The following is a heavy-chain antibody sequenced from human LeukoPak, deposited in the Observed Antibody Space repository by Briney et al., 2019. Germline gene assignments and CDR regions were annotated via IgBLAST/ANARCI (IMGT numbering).Heavy chain of an antibody. V-gene: IGHV4-34*01. CDR3: ARGAYDFWSGPEKYYFDY. CDR1: GGSFSGYY. D-gene: IGHD3-3*01. Sequence: PSETLSLTCAVYGGSFSGYYWSWIRQPPGKGLEWIGSIYYSGSTYYNPSLKSRVTISVDTSKNQFSLKLSSVTAADTAVYYCARGAYDFWSGPEKYYFDYWGQGTLVTVSS. CDR2: IYYSGST. J-gene: IGHJ4*02.